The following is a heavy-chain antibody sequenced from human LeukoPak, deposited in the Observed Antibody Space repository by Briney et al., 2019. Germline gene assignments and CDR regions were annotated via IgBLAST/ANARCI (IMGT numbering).Heavy chain of an antibody. CDR2: ISSSSSYI. CDR1: GFTFSSYS. J-gene: IGHJ5*02. V-gene: IGHV3-21*01. CDR3: ARAGDSSGYYPNWFDP. Sequence: GGSLRLSCAASGFTFSSYSMNWVRQAPGKGLEWVSSISSSSSYIYYADSVKGRFTISRDNDKNSLYLQMNSLRAEDTAVYYCARAGDSSGYYPNWFDPWGQGTLVTVSS. D-gene: IGHD3-22*01.